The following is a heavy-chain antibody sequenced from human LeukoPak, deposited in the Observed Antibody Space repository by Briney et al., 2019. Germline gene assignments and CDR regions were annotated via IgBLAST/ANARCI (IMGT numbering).Heavy chain of an antibody. CDR1: GFTFSSYE. V-gene: IGHV3-48*01. CDR3: ARAGGYYGSGSYSNYMDV. J-gene: IGHJ6*03. Sequence: GESLRLSCAASGFTFSSYEMNWVRQAPGKGLEWVSYISSSSSTIYYADSVKGRFTISRDNAKNSLYLQMNSLRAEDTAVYYCARAGGYYGSGSYSNYMDVWGKGTTVTVSS. CDR2: ISSSSSTI. D-gene: IGHD3-10*01.